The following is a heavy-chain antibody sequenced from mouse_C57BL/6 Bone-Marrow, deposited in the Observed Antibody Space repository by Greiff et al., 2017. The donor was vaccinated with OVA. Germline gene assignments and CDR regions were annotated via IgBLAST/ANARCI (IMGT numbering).Heavy chain of an antibody. CDR2: IDPSDSYT. J-gene: IGHJ3*01. Sequence: QVQLQQPGAELVRPGASVKVSCKASGYTFTSYWMHWVKQRPGQGLEWTGVIDPSDSYTNYNQKFKGKATLTVDTSSSTAYMQLSSLTSEDSAVYYCARDDYLAYWGQGTLVTVSA. D-gene: IGHD2-4*01. V-gene: IGHV1-59*01. CDR1: GYTFTSYW. CDR3: ARDDYLAY.